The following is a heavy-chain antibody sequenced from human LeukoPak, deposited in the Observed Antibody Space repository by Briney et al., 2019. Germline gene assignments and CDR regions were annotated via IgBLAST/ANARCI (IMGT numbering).Heavy chain of an antibody. V-gene: IGHV3-21*01. CDR3: ARLLYLDAFDT. CDR2: ISSSSYI. CDR1: GFTFSSYS. D-gene: IGHD2/OR15-2a*01. J-gene: IGHJ3*02. Sequence: PGGSLRLSCAASGFTFSSYSMNWVRQAPGKGLEWVSSISSSSYIYYADSVKGRFTISRDNAKNSLYLQMNSLRAEDTAVYYCARLLYLDAFDTWGQGTMVTVSS.